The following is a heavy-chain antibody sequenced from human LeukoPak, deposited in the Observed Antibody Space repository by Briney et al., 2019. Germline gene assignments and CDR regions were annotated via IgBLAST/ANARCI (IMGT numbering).Heavy chain of an antibody. CDR3: ASEESGELPTL. J-gene: IGHJ4*02. CDR1: GGTFSSYA. D-gene: IGHD1-26*01. CDR2: IIPIFGTA. Sequence: SVKVSCKASGGTFSSYAISWVRQAPGQGLEWMGGIIPIFGTANYAQKFQGRVPITTDESTSTAYMELSSLRSEDTAVYYCASEESGELPTLWGQGTLVTVSS. V-gene: IGHV1-69*05.